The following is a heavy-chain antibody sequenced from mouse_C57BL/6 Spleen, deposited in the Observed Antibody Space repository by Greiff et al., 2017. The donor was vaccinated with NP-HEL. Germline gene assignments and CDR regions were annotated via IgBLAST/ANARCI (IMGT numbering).Heavy chain of an antibody. CDR3: ARDGYYWFAY. CDR2: INPSSGYT. J-gene: IGHJ3*01. CDR1: GYTFTSYW. Sequence: VQLQESGAELAKPGASVKLSCKASGYTFTSYWMHWVKQRPGQGLEWIGYINPSSGYTKYNQKFKDKATLTADESSSTAYMQLSSLTYEDSAVYYCARDGYYWFAYWGQGTLVTVSA. V-gene: IGHV1-7*01. D-gene: IGHD2-3*01.